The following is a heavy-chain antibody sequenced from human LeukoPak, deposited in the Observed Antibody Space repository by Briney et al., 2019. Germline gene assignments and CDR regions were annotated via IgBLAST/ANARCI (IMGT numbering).Heavy chain of an antibody. Sequence: ASVKVSCKASGGTFSSYAISWVRQATGQGLEWMGWMNPNSGNTGYAQKFQGRVTMTRNTSISTAYMELSSLRSEDTAVYYCARGLVISQQDIVVVPAAFDYWGQGTLVTVSS. CDR1: GGTFSSYA. CDR3: ARGLVISQQDIVVVPAAFDY. J-gene: IGHJ4*02. CDR2: MNPNSGNT. V-gene: IGHV1-8*02. D-gene: IGHD2-2*01.